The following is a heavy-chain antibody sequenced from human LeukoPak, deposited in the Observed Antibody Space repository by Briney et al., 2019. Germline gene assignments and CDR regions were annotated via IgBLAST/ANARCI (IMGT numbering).Heavy chain of an antibody. Sequence: PSETLSLTCAVSGGSISSGGYSWSWIRQPPGKGLEWIGYIYHSGSTYYNPSLKSRVTISVDRSKNQFSLKLSSVTAADTAVYYCARGYLDGNNGYYFDYWGQGTLVTVSS. D-gene: IGHD5-24*01. J-gene: IGHJ4*02. CDR3: ARGYLDGNNGYYFDY. CDR1: GGSISSGGYS. CDR2: IYHSGST. V-gene: IGHV4-30-2*01.